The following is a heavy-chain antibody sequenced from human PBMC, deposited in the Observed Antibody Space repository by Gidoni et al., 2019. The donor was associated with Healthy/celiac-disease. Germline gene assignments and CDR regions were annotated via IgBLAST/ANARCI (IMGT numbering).Heavy chain of an antibody. CDR3: TTGGTAMVIRDY. V-gene: IGHV3-15*01. CDR2: IKSKTDGGTT. J-gene: IGHJ4*02. CDR1: GFTFSNAW. Sequence: EVQLVESGGGLVKPGGSLRLACAASGFTFSNAWICWVRQAPGKGMEWVGRIKSKTDGGTTDYAAPVKGRFTISRDDSKNTLYLQMNSLKTEDTAVYYCTTGGTAMVIRDYWGQGTLVTVSS. D-gene: IGHD5-18*01.